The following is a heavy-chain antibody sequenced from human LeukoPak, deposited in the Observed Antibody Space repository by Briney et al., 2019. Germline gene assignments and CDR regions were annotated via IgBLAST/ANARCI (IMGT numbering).Heavy chain of an antibody. CDR2: MNPNSGNT. Sequence: VASVKVSCKASGYTFTSYDINWVRQATGQGLEWMGWMNPNSGNTGYAQKFQGRVTMTRNTSISTAYMELSSLRSEDTAVYYCARGRNYCSGGSCYYYWGQGTLVTVSS. CDR1: GYTFTSYD. J-gene: IGHJ4*02. V-gene: IGHV1-8*01. CDR3: ARGRNYCSGGSCYYY. D-gene: IGHD2-15*01.